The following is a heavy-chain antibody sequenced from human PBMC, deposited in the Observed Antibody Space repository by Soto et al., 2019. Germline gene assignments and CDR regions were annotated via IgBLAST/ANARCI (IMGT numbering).Heavy chain of an antibody. Sequence: GSLRLSCAASGFTFRSYAMSWVRQAPGKGLEWVSAISGSGGSTYYADSVKGRFTISRDNSKNTLYLQMNSLRAEDTAVYYCAKDRNYYDSSGYPNWFDPWGQGTLVTVSS. CDR1: GFTFRSYA. D-gene: IGHD3-22*01. CDR3: AKDRNYYDSSGYPNWFDP. J-gene: IGHJ5*02. V-gene: IGHV3-23*01. CDR2: ISGSGGST.